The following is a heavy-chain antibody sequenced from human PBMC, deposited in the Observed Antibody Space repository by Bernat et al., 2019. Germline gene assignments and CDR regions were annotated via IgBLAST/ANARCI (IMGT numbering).Heavy chain of an antibody. V-gene: IGHV3-30*01. D-gene: IGHD4-17*01. Sequence: QVQLVESGEGVVQPGRSLRLSCAASGFTFSSYAMHWVRQAPGKGLEWVAVISYDGSNKYYADSVKGRFTISRDNSKNTLYLQMNSLRGEDTAVYYCARDHYSTGTVNWYFALWGRGTLVTVSS. CDR3: ARDHYSTGTVNWYFAL. CDR2: ISYDGSNK. CDR1: GFTFSSYA. J-gene: IGHJ2*01.